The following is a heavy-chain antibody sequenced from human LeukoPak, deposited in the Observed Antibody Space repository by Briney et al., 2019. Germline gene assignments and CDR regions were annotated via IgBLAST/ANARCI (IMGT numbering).Heavy chain of an antibody. Sequence: ASVKVSCKASGYTFTSYYMHWVRQAPGQGLEWMGWINPHSGGTNYAQKFQGGVTMTRDTSITTAYMELSSLRSDDTAVYYCARDVGEYCSSTNCYASHYWGQGTLVTVSS. CDR3: ARDVGEYCSSTNCYASHY. J-gene: IGHJ4*02. D-gene: IGHD2-2*01. CDR2: INPHSGGT. V-gene: IGHV1-2*02. CDR1: GYTFTSYY.